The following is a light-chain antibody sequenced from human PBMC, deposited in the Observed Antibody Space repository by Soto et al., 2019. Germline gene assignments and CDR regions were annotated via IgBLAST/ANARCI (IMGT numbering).Light chain of an antibody. CDR3: CSYAGSYTFV. CDR1: SSDVGGYKY. V-gene: IGLV2-11*01. CDR2: DVS. J-gene: IGLJ1*01. Sequence: QSVLTQPRSVSGSPGQSVTISRAGTSSDVGGYKYVSWYQQHPGKAPKLMIYDVSKRPSGVPDRFSGSKSGNTASLTISGLQAEDEADYFCCSYAGSYTFVFGTGTKVTVL.